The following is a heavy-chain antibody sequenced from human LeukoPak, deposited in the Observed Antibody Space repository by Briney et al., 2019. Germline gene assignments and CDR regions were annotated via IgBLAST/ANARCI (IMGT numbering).Heavy chain of an antibody. V-gene: IGHV4-4*07. CDR1: GGSISSYY. J-gene: IGHJ6*03. CDR2: IYTSGST. D-gene: IGHD2-15*01. Sequence: SETLSLTCTVSGGSISSYYWSWIRQPAGKGLECIGRIYTSGSTNYNPSLKSRVTMSVDTSKNQFSLKLSSVTAADTAVYYCARAVAAGFHYYYYYMDVWGKGTTVTVS. CDR3: ARAVAAGFHYYYYYMDV.